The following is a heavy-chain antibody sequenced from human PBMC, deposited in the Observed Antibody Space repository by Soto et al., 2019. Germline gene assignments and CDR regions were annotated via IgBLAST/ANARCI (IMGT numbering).Heavy chain of an antibody. V-gene: IGHV4-39*01. D-gene: IGHD6-6*01. CDR3: ASPSIAARPLTYYYYYGMDV. CDR2: IYYSGST. J-gene: IGHJ6*02. CDR1: GGSISSSSYY. Sequence: SSETLSLTCTVSGGSISSSSYYWGWIRQPPGKGLEWIGSIYYSGSTYYNPSLKSRVTISVDTSKNQFSLKLSSVTAADTAVYYCASPSIAARPLTYYYYYGMDVWGQGTTVTVSS.